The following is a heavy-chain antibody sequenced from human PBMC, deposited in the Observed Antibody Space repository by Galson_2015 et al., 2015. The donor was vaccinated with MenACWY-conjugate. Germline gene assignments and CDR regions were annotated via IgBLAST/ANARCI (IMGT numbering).Heavy chain of an antibody. V-gene: IGHV3-7*03. CDR2: INQEGDEK. D-gene: IGHD1-14*01. Sequence: SLRLSCAASGFTFNSFWMSWVRQAPGKGLEWVATINQEGDEKYFVDSVKGRFTISRDNAKNSLYLQMNGLRAEDTAVYYCARDHSAAGLFFDNWSRGILVTVSS. J-gene: IGHJ4*02. CDR1: GFTFNSFW. CDR3: ARDHSAAGLFFDN.